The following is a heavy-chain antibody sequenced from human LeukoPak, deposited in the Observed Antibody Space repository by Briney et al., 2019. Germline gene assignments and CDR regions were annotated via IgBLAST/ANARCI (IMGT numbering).Heavy chain of an antibody. J-gene: IGHJ4*02. D-gene: IGHD2-15*01. CDR2: IKEDGSEK. CDR3: ARGCVDCRRGSCYAFDI. CDR1: GFTFSNYW. V-gene: IGHV3-7*01. Sequence: GGSLRLSCAASGFTFSNYWMTWVRQAPGKGLEWVANIKEDGSEKYYVDSVKGRFTISRDNAKKSLYLEMNSLRAEDTAVYYCARGCVDCRRGSCYAFDIWGQGTLVTVST.